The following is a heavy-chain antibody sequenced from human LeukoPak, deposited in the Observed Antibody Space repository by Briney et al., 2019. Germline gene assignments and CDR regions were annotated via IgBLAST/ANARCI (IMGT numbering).Heavy chain of an antibody. D-gene: IGHD2-15*01. J-gene: IGHJ4*02. CDR2: IYSGGST. CDR3: ARESLVAPLNLDY. Sequence: GGSLRLSCAASGFTVSSNYMSWVRQAPGKGLEWVSVIYSGGSTYYADSVKGRFTISRDNSKNTLYLQMNSLRAEDTAVYYCARESLVAPLNLDYWGQGTLVTVSS. CDR1: GFTVSSNY. V-gene: IGHV3-53*01.